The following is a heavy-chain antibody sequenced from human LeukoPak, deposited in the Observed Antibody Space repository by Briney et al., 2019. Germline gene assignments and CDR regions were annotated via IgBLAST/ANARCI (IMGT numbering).Heavy chain of an antibody. J-gene: IGHJ4*02. CDR3: ARLLPRLTIKN. CDR1: GGSITSFY. V-gene: IGHV4-34*01. D-gene: IGHD4/OR15-4a*01. CDR2: INHSGST. Sequence: KPSETLSLTCTVSGGSITSFYWSWVRQPPGKGLEWIGEINHSGSTNYNPSLKSRVTISVDTSKNQFSLKLSSVTAADTAVYYCARLLPRLTIKNWGQGTLVTVSS.